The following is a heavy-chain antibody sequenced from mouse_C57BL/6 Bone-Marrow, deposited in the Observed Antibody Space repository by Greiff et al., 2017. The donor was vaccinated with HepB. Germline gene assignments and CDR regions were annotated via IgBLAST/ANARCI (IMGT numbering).Heavy chain of an antibody. D-gene: IGHD1-1*01. V-gene: IGHV1-55*01. CDR2: IYPGSGST. CDR3: AMDYGSSSQFVY. CDR1: GYTFTSYW. J-gene: IGHJ3*01. Sequence: QVQLQQPGAELVKPGASVKMSCKASGYTFTSYWITWVKQRPGQGLEWIGDIYPGSGSTNYNEKFKSKATLTVDTSSSTAYMQLSSLTSEDSAVYYCAMDYGSSSQFVYWGQGTLVTVSA.